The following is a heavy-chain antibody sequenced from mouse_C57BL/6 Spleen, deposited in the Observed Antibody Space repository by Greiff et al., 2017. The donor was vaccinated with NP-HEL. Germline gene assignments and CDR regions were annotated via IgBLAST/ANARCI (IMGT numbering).Heavy chain of an antibody. CDR3: ARHHYGSSYDYFDY. CDR2: INPNNGGT. D-gene: IGHD1-1*01. J-gene: IGHJ2*01. Sequence: EVQLQQSGPELVKPGASVKIPCKASGYTFTDYNMDWVKQSHGKSLEWIGDINPNNGGTIYNQKFKGKATLTVDKSSSTAYMELRSLTSEDTAVYYCARHHYGSSYDYFDYWVQGTTLTVSS. V-gene: IGHV1-18*01. CDR1: GYTFTDYN.